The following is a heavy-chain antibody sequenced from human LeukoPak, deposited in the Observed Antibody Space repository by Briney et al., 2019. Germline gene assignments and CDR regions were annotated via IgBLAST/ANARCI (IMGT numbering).Heavy chain of an antibody. Sequence: GGSLRLSCAASGFTFSSYSMNWVRQAPGKGLEWVSYISSSSSTIYYADSVKGRFTTSRDNARNSLYLQMNSLRDGDTAVYYCARVEWWELLPSPDYWGQGTLVTVSS. CDR2: ISSSSSTI. V-gene: IGHV3-48*02. CDR1: GFTFSSYS. D-gene: IGHD1-26*01. J-gene: IGHJ4*02. CDR3: ARVEWWELLPSPDY.